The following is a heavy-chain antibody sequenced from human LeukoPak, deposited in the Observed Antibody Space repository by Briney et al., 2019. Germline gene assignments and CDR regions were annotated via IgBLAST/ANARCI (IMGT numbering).Heavy chain of an antibody. CDR1: GGTFSSYA. CDR2: IIPIFGTA. CDR3: ASRGLAAADH. D-gene: IGHD6-13*01. J-gene: IGHJ4*02. Sequence: GASVKVSCKASGGTFSSYAISWVRQPPGQGLEWMGRIIPIFGTANYAQKFQGRVTITTDESTRTAYIELSSLRSEDTAVYYCASRGLAAADHWGQGTLVTVSS. V-gene: IGHV1-69*05.